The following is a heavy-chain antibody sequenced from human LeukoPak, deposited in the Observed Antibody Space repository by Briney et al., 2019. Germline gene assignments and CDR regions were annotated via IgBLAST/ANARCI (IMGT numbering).Heavy chain of an antibody. D-gene: IGHD3-10*01. CDR3: ARPGVYYYGSGSYYKN. CDR2: INHSGST. J-gene: IGHJ4*02. CDR1: GGSFSGYY. Sequence: SETLSLTCAVYGGSFSGYYWSWIRQPPGKGLEWIGEINHSGSTNYNPSLKSRVTISVDTSKNQFSLKLSSVTAADTAVYYCARPGVYYYGSGSYYKNWGQGTLVTVSS. V-gene: IGHV4-34*01.